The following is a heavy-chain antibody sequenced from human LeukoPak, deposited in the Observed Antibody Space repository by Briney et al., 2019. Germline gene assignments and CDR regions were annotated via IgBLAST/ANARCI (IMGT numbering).Heavy chain of an antibody. Sequence: SETLSLTCTVSGGSISSYYWSWIRQPAGKGLEWIGRIYTSGSTNYNPSLKSRVTMSVDTSKNQFSLKLSSVTAADTAVYYCARDAYYHDSSGSWFDYWGQGTLVTVSS. CDR3: ARDAYYHDSSGSWFDY. V-gene: IGHV4-4*07. D-gene: IGHD3-22*01. J-gene: IGHJ4*02. CDR2: IYTSGST. CDR1: GGSISSYY.